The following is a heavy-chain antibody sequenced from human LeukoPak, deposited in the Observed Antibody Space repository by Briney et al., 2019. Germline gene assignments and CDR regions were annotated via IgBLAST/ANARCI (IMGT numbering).Heavy chain of an antibody. D-gene: IGHD3-10*01. V-gene: IGHV4-34*01. CDR3: ARVYYGSGLLRYFDY. Sequence: SETLSLTCAVYGGSFSGYYWSWIRQPPGKGLEWIREINHSGSTNYNPSLKSRVTISVDTSKNQFSLKLSSVTAADTAVYYCARVYYGSGLLRYFDYWGQGTLVTVSS. CDR1: GGSFSGYY. CDR2: INHSGST. J-gene: IGHJ4*02.